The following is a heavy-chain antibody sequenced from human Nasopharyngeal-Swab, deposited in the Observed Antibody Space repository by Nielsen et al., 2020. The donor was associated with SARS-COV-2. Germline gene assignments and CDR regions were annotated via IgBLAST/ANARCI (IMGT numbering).Heavy chain of an antibody. Sequence: GGSLRLSCAASGFTLSSYWMSWVRQAPGKGLEWVAYIKEDGSEKYFVDSVKGRFTISRDNAKNSLYLQMNSLRAEDTAVYYCARDYTRFDYWGQGTLVTVSS. CDR3: ARDYTRFDY. J-gene: IGHJ4*02. CDR2: IKEDGSEK. CDR1: GFTLSSYW. D-gene: IGHD3-16*01. V-gene: IGHV3-7*05.